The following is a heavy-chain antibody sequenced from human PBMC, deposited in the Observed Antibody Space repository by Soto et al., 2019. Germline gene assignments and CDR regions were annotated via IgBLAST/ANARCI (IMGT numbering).Heavy chain of an antibody. V-gene: IGHV3-30-3*01. Sequence: PGGSLRLSCAASGFTFSSYATHWVRQAPGKGLEWVAVISYDGSNKYYADSMKGRFTISRDNSKNTLYLQMNSLRSEDTAVYYCARERAVAGNYYYYYGMDVWGQGTTVTVSS. J-gene: IGHJ6*02. CDR1: GFTFSSYA. D-gene: IGHD6-19*01. CDR2: ISYDGSNK. CDR3: ARERAVAGNYYYYYGMDV.